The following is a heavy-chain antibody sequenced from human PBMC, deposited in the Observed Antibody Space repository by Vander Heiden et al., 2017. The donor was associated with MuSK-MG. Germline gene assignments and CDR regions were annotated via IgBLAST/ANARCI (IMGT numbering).Heavy chain of an antibody. V-gene: IGHV3-7*03. CDR1: GFTFSDSW. J-gene: IGHJ6*02. CDR3: ARGHFGMDV. CDR2: INQDGRER. Sequence: EMQLVESGGGLVQPGGSLRLSCVVAGFTFSDSWMSWVRQAPGKGLEWVANINQDGRERNDLDSVEGRFTISRDNAKNSVYVKMNSLRADDTAVYYCARGHFGMDVWGQGTTVTVS.